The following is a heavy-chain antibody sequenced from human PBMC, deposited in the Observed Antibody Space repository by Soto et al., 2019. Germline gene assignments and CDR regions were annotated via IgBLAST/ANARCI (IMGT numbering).Heavy chain of an antibody. J-gene: IGHJ6*02. CDR1: GYTFTSYY. CDR2: INPSGGST. Sequence: VSCKASGYTFTSYYMHWVRQAPGQGLEWMGIINPSGGSTSYAQRFQGRVTMTRDTSTSTVYMELSSLRSEDTAVYYCARGIAAARYGMDVWGQGTTVTVSS. D-gene: IGHD6-13*01. CDR3: ARGIAAARYGMDV. V-gene: IGHV1-46*01.